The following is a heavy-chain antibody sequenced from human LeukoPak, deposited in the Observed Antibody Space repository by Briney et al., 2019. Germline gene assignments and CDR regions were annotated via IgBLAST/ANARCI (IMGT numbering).Heavy chain of an antibody. CDR2: INQDGSEK. CDR1: GFTFSDYN. J-gene: IGHJ6*03. Sequence: GGSLRLSCAASGFTFSDYNMNWVRQAPGKGLEWVANINQDGSEKNYVDSVKGPFTISRDNAKNSLYLQMNSLRAEDTAVYYCARFPGTYYLDVWGKGTTVTVSS. CDR3: ARFPGTYYLDV. V-gene: IGHV3-7*01.